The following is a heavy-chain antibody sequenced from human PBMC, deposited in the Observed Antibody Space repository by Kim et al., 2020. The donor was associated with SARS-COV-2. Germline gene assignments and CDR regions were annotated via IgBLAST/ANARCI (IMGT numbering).Heavy chain of an antibody. CDR1: GYTFNGYY. Sequence: ASVKVSCKASGYTFNGYYMHWVRQAPGQGLEWMGRINPNSGGTNYAQKFQGRVTMTRDTSISTAYMELSRLRSDDTAVYYCARDRRITMIVVASHRFDPWGQGTLVTVSS. CDR2: INPNSGGT. CDR3: ARDRRITMIVVASHRFDP. D-gene: IGHD3-22*01. J-gene: IGHJ5*02. V-gene: IGHV1-2*06.